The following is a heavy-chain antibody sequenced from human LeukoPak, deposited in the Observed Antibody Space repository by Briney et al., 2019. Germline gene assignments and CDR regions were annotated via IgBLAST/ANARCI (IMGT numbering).Heavy chain of an antibody. CDR2: IWYDGSNK. D-gene: IGHD2-2*01. CDR1: GFTFRSYG. V-gene: IGHV3-33*01. J-gene: IGHJ4*02. Sequence: PGGSLRLSCAASGFTFRSYGMHWVRQAPGKGLEWVAVIWYDGSNKYYADSVKGRFTISRDNSKNTLYLQMNSLRAEDTAVYYCAREEGAPAALPGGNYFDCWGQGTLVTVSS. CDR3: AREEGAPAALPGGNYFDC.